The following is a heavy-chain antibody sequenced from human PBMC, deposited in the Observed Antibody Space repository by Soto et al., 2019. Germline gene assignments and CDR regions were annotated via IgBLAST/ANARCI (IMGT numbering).Heavy chain of an antibody. J-gene: IGHJ5*02. D-gene: IGHD6-6*01. Sequence: ASVKVSCKASGYPFTTYGLSWVRQAPGQGLEWLGWISAYNGNTNYAQKFQGRVTMTTDTPTSTAYMELRSLRSDDTAVYYCARDRGAARPGWFDPWGQGTLVTVSS. CDR2: ISAYNGNT. CDR1: GYPFTTYG. CDR3: ARDRGAARPGWFDP. V-gene: IGHV1-18*04.